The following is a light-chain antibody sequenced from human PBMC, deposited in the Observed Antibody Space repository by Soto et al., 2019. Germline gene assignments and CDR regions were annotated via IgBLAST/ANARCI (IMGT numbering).Light chain of an antibody. V-gene: IGKV3-20*01. J-gene: IGKJ5*01. CDR3: QQYGNSPIP. Sequence: EVVLTQSPGTLSLSRGERATLSCRASERIYSAYLGWYQQKPGQAPRLLIYGTSSRATGIPDRFSGSGSGTDLTLTISRLEPEDFAVYYCQQYGNSPIPFGQGTRLEI. CDR2: GTS. CDR1: ERIYSAY.